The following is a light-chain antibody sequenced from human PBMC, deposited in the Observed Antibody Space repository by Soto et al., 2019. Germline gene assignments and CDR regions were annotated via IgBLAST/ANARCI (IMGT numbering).Light chain of an antibody. J-gene: IGLJ2*01. V-gene: IGLV2-14*01. Sequence: QSVLTQPASVSGSHGQSITISCTGTSSDVGGYKFVSWYQQHPGKVPKLLICDVSNRPSGVSNRFSGSKSGNTASLTISGLQAEDEAEYYCSSYTRSTTLNVLFGGGTQLTVL. CDR1: SSDVGGYKF. CDR3: SSYTRSTTLNVL. CDR2: DVS.